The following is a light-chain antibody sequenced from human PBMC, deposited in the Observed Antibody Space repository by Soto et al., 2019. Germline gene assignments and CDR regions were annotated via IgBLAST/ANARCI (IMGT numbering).Light chain of an antibody. CDR3: HSYDSSLSASV. J-gene: IGLJ1*01. Sequence: QSALTQTPSVSGAPGQRVTISCTGRSSNIGAGYDVHWYQHLPGTAPKLLIYGTTNRPSGVPDRFSGSKSGISASLAITGIQAEDEADYYCHSYDSSLSASVFGAGTKVTVL. CDR1: SSNIGAGYD. CDR2: GTT. V-gene: IGLV1-40*01.